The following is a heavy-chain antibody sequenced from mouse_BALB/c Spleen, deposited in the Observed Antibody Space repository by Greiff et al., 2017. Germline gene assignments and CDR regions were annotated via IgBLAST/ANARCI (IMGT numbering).Heavy chain of an antibody. CDR3: ARDGNYPVGY. Sequence: QVQLKQSGAELARPGASVKMSCKASGYTFTSYTMHWVKQRPGQGLEWIGYINPSSGYTNYNQKFKDKATLTADKSSSTAYMQLSSLTSEDSAVYYCARDGNYPVGYWGQGTTLTVSS. CDR1: GYTFTSYT. CDR2: INPSSGYT. D-gene: IGHD2-1*01. V-gene: IGHV1-4*01. J-gene: IGHJ2*01.